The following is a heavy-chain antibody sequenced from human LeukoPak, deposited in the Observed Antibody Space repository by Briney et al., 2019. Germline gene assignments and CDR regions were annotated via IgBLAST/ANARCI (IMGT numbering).Heavy chain of an antibody. Sequence: SVKVSCKASGYTFTSYAISWVRQAPGQGLEWMGGIIPIFGTANYAQKFQGRVTITADESTSTAYMELSSLRSEDTAAYYCARRQSGIKNAFDIWGQGTMVTVSS. CDR2: IIPIFGTA. CDR3: ARRQSGIKNAFDI. J-gene: IGHJ3*02. D-gene: IGHD1-26*01. CDR1: GYTFTSYA. V-gene: IGHV1-69*13.